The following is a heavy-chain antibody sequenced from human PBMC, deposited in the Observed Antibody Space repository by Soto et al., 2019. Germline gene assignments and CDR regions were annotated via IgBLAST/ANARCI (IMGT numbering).Heavy chain of an antibody. V-gene: IGHV3-23*01. D-gene: IGHD3-16*01. CDR2: ITYSGGST. CDR1: GFTFSMFA. J-gene: IGHJ4*02. CDR3: AKVMRSTSSTANFDY. Sequence: EVQLLESGGGLVQPGGSPRLSCAASGFTFSMFAMNWVRQAPGKGLEWVASITYSGGSTNYADSVRGRFTISRDNSKNTLSLQMTSLRAEDTAVYYCAKVMRSTSSTANFDYWGRGTLVTVSS.